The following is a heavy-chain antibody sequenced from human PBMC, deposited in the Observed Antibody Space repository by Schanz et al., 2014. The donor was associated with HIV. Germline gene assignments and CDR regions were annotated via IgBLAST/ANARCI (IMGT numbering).Heavy chain of an antibody. CDR2: IWYDGSNK. V-gene: IGHV3-33*06. CDR3: AKSSGWLYAHFDY. Sequence: VQLLESGGGLVQPGGSPRLSCTTSGFTFSDYAMSWVRQAPGKGLEWVAVIWYDGSNKYYADSVKGRFTISRDNSKNTLYLQMHSLRAEDTAVYYCAKSSGWLYAHFDYWGQGTLVTVSS. CDR1: GFTFSDYA. D-gene: IGHD3-9*01. J-gene: IGHJ4*02.